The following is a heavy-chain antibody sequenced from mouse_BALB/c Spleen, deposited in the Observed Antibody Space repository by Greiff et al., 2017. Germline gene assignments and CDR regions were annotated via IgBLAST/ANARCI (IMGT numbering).Heavy chain of an antibody. D-gene: IGHD1-1*01. CDR2: INPDSSTI. CDR3: ARLYGSSPYYFDY. CDR1: GFDFSSYW. V-gene: IGHV4-1*02. J-gene: IGHJ2*01. Sequence: EVQLVESGGGLVQPGGSLKLSCAASGFDFSSYWMSWVRQAPGKGLEWIGEINPDSSTINYTPSLKDKFIISRDNAKNTLYLQMSKVRSEDTALYYCARLYGSSPYYFDYWGQGTTLTVSS.